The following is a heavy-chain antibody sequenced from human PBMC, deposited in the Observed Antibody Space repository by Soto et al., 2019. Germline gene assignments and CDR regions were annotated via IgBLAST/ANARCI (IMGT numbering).Heavy chain of an antibody. CDR1: GFTFRDYA. Sequence: EVQLLESGGGLLQPGGSLTLSCAASGFTFRDYAMTWVRQAPGKGLEWVSGITASDDSTYYADSVKGRFTISRDNSKNTLYLQMNSLGTEDTALYYCAGGGGPTVSSSFYWGQGTLVTVSS. J-gene: IGHJ4*02. CDR2: ITASDDST. V-gene: IGHV3-23*01. CDR3: AGGGGPTVSSSFY. D-gene: IGHD3-16*01.